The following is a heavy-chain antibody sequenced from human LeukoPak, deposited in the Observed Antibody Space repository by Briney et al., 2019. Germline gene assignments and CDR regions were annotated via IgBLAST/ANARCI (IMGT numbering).Heavy chain of an antibody. J-gene: IGHJ4*02. CDR2: IHYSGSA. V-gene: IGHV4-61*01. Sequence: LETLSLTCTVSGGSDSSGSYYWSWIRRPPGRGLEWIAYIHYSGSAAYNPSLKSRVTISRDMSTNQFSLKMTSVTAADTAVYFCARDMGAPDYGSYSVDYWGQGTLVTVSS. D-gene: IGHD4-23*01. CDR1: GGSDSSGSYY. CDR3: ARDMGAPDYGSYSVDY.